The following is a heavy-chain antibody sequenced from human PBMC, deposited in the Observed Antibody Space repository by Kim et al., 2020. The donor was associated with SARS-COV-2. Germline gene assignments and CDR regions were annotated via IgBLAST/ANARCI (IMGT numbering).Heavy chain of an antibody. CDR3: ARRTTVTTKTGNYIDH. J-gene: IGHJ4*02. CDR1: GFTFSDYY. CDR2: ISCSGSTI. Sequence: GGSLRLSCAASGFTFSDYYRSWIRQAPGKGLEWVSYISCSGSTIYYADSVKGRFINARDDDKNSLYLQMTSLRAEVAAVYYCARRTTVTTKTGNYIDHWGQGTLVTVSS. V-gene: IGHV3-11*01. D-gene: IGHD4-17*01.